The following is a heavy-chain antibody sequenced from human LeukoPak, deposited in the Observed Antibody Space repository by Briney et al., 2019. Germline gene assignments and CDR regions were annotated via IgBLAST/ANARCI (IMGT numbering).Heavy chain of an antibody. Sequence: ASVKVSCKASGYTFTDYYMHWVRQAPGQGLEWMGWINPNSGGTNYAQKFQGRVTMTRDTSISTVYMEMSRLRSDNTAVYYCARESVPAVAARRGLNYWGQGTLVAVSS. CDR2: INPNSGGT. CDR3: ARESVPAVAARRGLNY. D-gene: IGHD6-6*01. V-gene: IGHV1-2*02. CDR1: GYTFTDYY. J-gene: IGHJ4*02.